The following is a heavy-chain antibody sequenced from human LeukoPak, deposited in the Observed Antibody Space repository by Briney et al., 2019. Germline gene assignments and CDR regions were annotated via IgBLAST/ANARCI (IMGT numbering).Heavy chain of an antibody. CDR2: INHSGST. J-gene: IGHJ6*03. D-gene: IGHD6-19*01. Sequence: PSETLSLSCAVYGGSLCGFYSSCGRQPPGKGLEWIGEINHSGSTNYNPSLKSRVTISVDTYKNQFSLKLSSVTAADTAVYYCARGISVAGSPDYYYVYVWGKETTVTVSS. CDR3: ARGISVAGSPDYYYVYV. V-gene: IGHV4-34*01. CDR1: GGSLCGFY.